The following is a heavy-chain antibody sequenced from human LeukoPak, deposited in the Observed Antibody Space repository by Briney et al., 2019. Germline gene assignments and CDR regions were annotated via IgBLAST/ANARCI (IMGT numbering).Heavy chain of an antibody. CDR2: ISGGGTNT. CDR3: AKRDSGSHYVDY. CDR1: GFTFSSYA. V-gene: IGHV3-23*01. Sequence: GGSLRLSCAASGFTFSSYAMTWVRQAPGKGLEWVSAISGGGTNTYYADSVKGRFTISRDNSKNTPYLQMNSLRAEDTAVYYCAKRDSGSHYVDYWGQGTLVTVSS. D-gene: IGHD1-26*01. J-gene: IGHJ4*02.